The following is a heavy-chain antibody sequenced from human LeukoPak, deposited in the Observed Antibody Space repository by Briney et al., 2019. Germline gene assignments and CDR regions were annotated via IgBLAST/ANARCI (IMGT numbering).Heavy chain of an antibody. J-gene: IGHJ4*02. Sequence: GGSLRLSCAASGFTFSSYGMSWVRQAPGKGLEWVSAISGSGGSTYYADSVKGRFTISRDNAKNSLYLQMNSLRAEDTAVYYCARDLKGVYYYDSSGCDYWGQGTLVTVSS. V-gene: IGHV3-23*01. CDR2: ISGSGGST. D-gene: IGHD3-22*01. CDR1: GFTFSSYG. CDR3: ARDLKGVYYYDSSGCDY.